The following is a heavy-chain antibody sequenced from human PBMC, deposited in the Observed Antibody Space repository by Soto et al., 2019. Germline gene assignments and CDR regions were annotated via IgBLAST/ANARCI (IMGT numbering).Heavy chain of an antibody. CDR1: GFTFGDYA. J-gene: IGHJ6*04. V-gene: IGHV3-49*03. CDR3: TRGQTYYDFWSGYSMDV. Sequence: GGSLRLSCTASGFTFGDYAMSWFRQAPGKGLEWVGFIRSKAYGGTTEYAASVKGRFTISRDDSKSIAYLQMNSLKTEDTAVYYCTRGQTYYDFWSGYSMDVWGKGTTVTVSS. D-gene: IGHD3-3*01. CDR2: IRSKAYGGTT.